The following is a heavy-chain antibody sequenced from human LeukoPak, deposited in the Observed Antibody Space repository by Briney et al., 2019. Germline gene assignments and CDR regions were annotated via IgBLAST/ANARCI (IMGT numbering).Heavy chain of an antibody. CDR3: ARDPSVEEGYDSGDAFDV. CDR2: ISGSSTYT. Sequence: NPGGSLRLSCAASGFTFSNYEMNWVRQAPGKGLEWVSYISGSSTYTNYADSVKGRFTISRDNAKSSLYLQMNSLRAEDTAVYYCARDPSVEEGYDSGDAFDVWGQGTMVTVSS. V-gene: IGHV3-11*05. J-gene: IGHJ3*01. D-gene: IGHD3-3*01. CDR1: GFTFSNYE.